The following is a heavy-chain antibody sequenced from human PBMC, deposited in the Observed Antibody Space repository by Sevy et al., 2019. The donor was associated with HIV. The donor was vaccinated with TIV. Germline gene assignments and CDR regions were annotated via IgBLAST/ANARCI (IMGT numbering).Heavy chain of an antibody. D-gene: IGHD3-22*01. CDR1: GFTFSRYW. V-gene: IGHV3-7*03. CDR3: ARLKDDSSGYTFGY. Sequence: GGSLRLYCAASGFTFSRYWMSWVRQAPGKGLEWVANIKQDGSEKYYVDSVKGRFTISRDNVKNSLYLQMNSLRAEDTAVYYCARLKDDSSGYTFGYWGQGTLVTVSS. CDR2: IKQDGSEK. J-gene: IGHJ4*02.